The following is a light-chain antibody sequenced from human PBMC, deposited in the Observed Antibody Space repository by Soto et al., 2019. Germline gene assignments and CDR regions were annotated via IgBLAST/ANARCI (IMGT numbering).Light chain of an antibody. Sequence: QSALTQPASVSGSPGQSITISCTGTSSDVGGYNYVSWYQHYPGKAPKLMIYDVSNRPSGVSNRFSGSKSGNTASLTISGLQPEDEADYYCCSYTTSNTRQIVFGTGTKVTVL. J-gene: IGLJ1*01. V-gene: IGLV2-14*03. CDR1: SSDVGGYNY. CDR3: CSYTTSNTRQIV. CDR2: DVS.